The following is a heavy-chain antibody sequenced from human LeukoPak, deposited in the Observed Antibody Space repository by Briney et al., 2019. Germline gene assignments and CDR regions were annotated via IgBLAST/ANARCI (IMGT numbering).Heavy chain of an antibody. Sequence: SETLSLTCTVSGGSISSYYWSWIRQPPGKGLEWIGYIYYSGSTNYNSSLKSRVTISVDTSKNQFSLKLSSVTAADTAVYYCARHLYDILTGYPGGMDVWGQGTTVTVSS. D-gene: IGHD3-9*01. J-gene: IGHJ6*02. CDR3: ARHLYDILTGYPGGMDV. V-gene: IGHV4-59*08. CDR2: IYYSGST. CDR1: GGSISSYY.